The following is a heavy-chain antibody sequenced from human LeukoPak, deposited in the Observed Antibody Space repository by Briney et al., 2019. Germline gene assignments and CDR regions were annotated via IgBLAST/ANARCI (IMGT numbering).Heavy chain of an antibody. V-gene: IGHV4-61*02. J-gene: IGHJ5*02. Sequence: SQTLSLTCTVSGGSISSGGYYWSWIRQPAGKGLEWIGRIYTSGSTNYNPSLKSRVTISVDTSKNQFSLKLSSVTAADTAVYYCARDDYYYDSSGYLAWGQGTLVTVSS. CDR2: IYTSGST. D-gene: IGHD3-22*01. CDR1: GGSISSGGYY. CDR3: ARDDYYYDSSGYLA.